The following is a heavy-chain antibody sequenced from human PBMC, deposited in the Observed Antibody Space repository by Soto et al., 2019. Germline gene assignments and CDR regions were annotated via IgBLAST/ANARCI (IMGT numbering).Heavy chain of an antibody. D-gene: IGHD2-2*01. CDR3: SRYDQDPSNHGSHY. CDR2: VHHTGSK. CDR1: SFSISRGFY. V-gene: IGHV4-38-2*01. J-gene: IGHJ4*02. Sequence: LALTSSVSSFSISRGFYGGWIRQPLGKGLEGIGSVHHTGSKYHNPSLKGRVTISVDTSNNQFSLRLNSVTAADTALYYCSRYDQDPSNHGSHYWGE.